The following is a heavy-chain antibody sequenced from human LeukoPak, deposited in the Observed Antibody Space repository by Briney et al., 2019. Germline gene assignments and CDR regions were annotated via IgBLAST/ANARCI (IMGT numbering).Heavy chain of an antibody. CDR3: ATAVEERWPSPGLDY. CDR2: FDPEDGET. V-gene: IGHV1-24*01. CDR1: GYTLTELS. D-gene: IGHD6-19*01. Sequence: ASVKVSCKVSGYTLTELSMHWVRQAPGKGLEWMGGFDPEDGETIYAQKFQGRVTMTEDTSTDTAYMELSSLRSEDTAVYYCATAVEERWPSPGLDYWGQGTLVTVSS. J-gene: IGHJ4*02.